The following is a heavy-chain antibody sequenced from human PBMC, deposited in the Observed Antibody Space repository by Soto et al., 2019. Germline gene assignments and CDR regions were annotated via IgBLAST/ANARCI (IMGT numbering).Heavy chain of an antibody. Sequence: GGSLRLSCAASGFTFSSYAMSWVRQAPGKGLEWVSAISGSGGSTYYADSVKGRFTISRDNSKNTLYLQMNSLRAEDTAVYYCAKDLWGGSYGDYLFDYWGQGTLVTVSS. V-gene: IGHV3-23*01. CDR2: ISGSGGST. J-gene: IGHJ4*02. CDR3: AKDLWGGSYGDYLFDY. CDR1: GFTFSSYA. D-gene: IGHD4-17*01.